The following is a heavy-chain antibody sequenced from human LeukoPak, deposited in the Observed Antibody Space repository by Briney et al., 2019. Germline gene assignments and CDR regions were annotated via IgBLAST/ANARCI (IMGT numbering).Heavy chain of an antibody. J-gene: IGHJ4*02. CDR1: GGSISSSNYY. D-gene: IGHD4-23*01. Sequence: KPSETLSLTCTVSGGSISSSNYYWGWIRRPPGKGLEWIGRIYSSGSTNYNPSLKSRVSMSVDTSKNQFSLKLTSVTAADTAVYYCARGGKATVVTMWGQGILVTVSS. CDR3: ARGGKATVVTM. CDR2: IYSSGST. V-gene: IGHV4-39*07.